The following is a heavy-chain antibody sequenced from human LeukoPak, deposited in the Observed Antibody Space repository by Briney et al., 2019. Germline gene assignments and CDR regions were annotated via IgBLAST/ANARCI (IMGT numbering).Heavy chain of an antibody. CDR2: INPSGGST. D-gene: IGHD5-24*01. V-gene: IGHV1-46*01. CDR1: GYTFTSYY. J-gene: IGHJ4*02. CDR3: ARREWGRDGYNYELDY. Sequence: ASVKVSCKASGYTFTSYYMHWVRQAPGQGLEWMGIINPSGGSTSYAQKFQGRVTMTRDMSTSTVYMELSSLRSEDTAVYYCARREWGRDGYNYELDYWGQGTLVTVSS.